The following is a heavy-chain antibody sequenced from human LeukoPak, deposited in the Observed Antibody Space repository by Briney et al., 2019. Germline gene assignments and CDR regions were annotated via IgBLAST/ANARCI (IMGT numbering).Heavy chain of an antibody. V-gene: IGHV3-30*04. Sequence: QAGGSLGLSCAVSGFTFSSFPFHWVRQAPGKGLEWVAAISTDGSYKYHGDSVKGRFTISRDNPMNTLYLQMNGLRPDDTAVYYCARSLIPGRWYFDLWGRGTLVTVSS. J-gene: IGHJ2*01. CDR1: GFTFSSFP. CDR2: ISTDGSYK. CDR3: ARSLIPGRWYFDL. D-gene: IGHD3-16*01.